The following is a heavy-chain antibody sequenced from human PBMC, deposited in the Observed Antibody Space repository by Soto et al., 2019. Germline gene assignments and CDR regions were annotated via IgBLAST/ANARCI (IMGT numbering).Heavy chain of an antibody. J-gene: IGHJ4*02. CDR3: ARADYYGSGRRFDY. D-gene: IGHD3-10*01. Sequence: QVQLQQWGAGLLKPSETLSLTCAVYGGSFSGYYWSWIRQPPGKGLEWIGEINHSGSTNYNPSLKSRVTISVDTSKNQFSLKLSSVTAADTAVYYCARADYYGSGRRFDYLGQGTLVTVSS. V-gene: IGHV4-34*01. CDR1: GGSFSGYY. CDR2: INHSGST.